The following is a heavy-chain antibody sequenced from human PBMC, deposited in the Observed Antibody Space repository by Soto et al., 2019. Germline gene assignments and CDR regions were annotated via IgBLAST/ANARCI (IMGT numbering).Heavy chain of an antibody. J-gene: IGHJ4*02. CDR3: ARVRLFGVVIATVDY. CDR1: GFTFSSYS. D-gene: IGHD3-3*01. Sequence: GGSLRLSCAASGFTFSSYSMNWVRQAPGKGLEWVSSISSSSSYIYYADSVKGRFTISRDNAKNSLYLQMNSLRAEDTAVYYCARVRLFGVVIATVDYWGQGTLVTVSS. CDR2: ISSSSSYI. V-gene: IGHV3-21*01.